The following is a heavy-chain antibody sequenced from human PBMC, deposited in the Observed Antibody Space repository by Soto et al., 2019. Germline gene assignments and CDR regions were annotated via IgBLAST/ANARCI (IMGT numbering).Heavy chain of an antibody. CDR3: ARARGSSWYTWFDT. J-gene: IGHJ5*02. Sequence: QVQLVQSGAELQKPGSSVMVSCKASGGTFSSYGISWVRQAPGQGIEWMGGIIPLFGTTNYAPTFKGRVTITADQYTSTVYMELSSLRSEDTAMYYGARARGSSWYTWFDTWGQGTLVTVSS. V-gene: IGHV1-69*01. CDR2: IIPLFGTT. D-gene: IGHD6-13*01. CDR1: GGTFSSYG.